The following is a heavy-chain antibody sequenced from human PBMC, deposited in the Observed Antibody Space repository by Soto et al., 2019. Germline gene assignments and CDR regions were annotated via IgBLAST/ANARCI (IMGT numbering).Heavy chain of an antibody. Sequence: SVKVSCKASGGTFSKNTISWVRQAPGQGLEWMGGIMPVFGRPNYAQKFQGRVNITRDTSASTAYMELSSLRSGDTAVYYCARGKGMEENYYYYGLDIWGQGTTVTVSS. CDR3: ARGKGMEENYYYYGLDI. CDR1: GGTFSKNT. V-gene: IGHV1-69*05. CDR2: IMPVFGRP. D-gene: IGHD1-1*01. J-gene: IGHJ6*02.